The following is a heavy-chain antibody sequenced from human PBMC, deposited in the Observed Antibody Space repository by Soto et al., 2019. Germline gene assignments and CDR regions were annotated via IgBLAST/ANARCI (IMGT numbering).Heavy chain of an antibody. D-gene: IGHD2-15*01. CDR1: GLTFSDSL. Sequence: SVKVSCKASGLTFSDSLVQWVRQARGQRPEWIGRIVVGSGNTNLTQKFQQRVTITRDMATSTAYMELSSLRSEDTAVYYCAADVTRYCSGGSCWYFYYGMDVWGQGTTVTVSS. CDR2: IVVGSGNT. V-gene: IGHV1-58*01. J-gene: IGHJ6*02. CDR3: AADVTRYCSGGSCWYFYYGMDV.